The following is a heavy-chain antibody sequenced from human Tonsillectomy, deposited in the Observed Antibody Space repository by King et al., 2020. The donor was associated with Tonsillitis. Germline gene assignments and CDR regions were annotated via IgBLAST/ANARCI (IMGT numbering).Heavy chain of an antibody. CDR1: GYSFSSFW. J-gene: IGHJ4*02. Sequence: VQLVQSGAEVKKPGESLKISCSGSGYSFSSFWIAWVRHMPGKGLEWMGIIYPGDSDTIYSPSFQGQVTLSADKSLTTAYLQWRFLKASDSAMYYCARSLTTLGTADCCGQGTLVTVSS. V-gene: IGHV5-51*01. CDR3: ARSLTTLGTADC. D-gene: IGHD1-1*01. CDR2: IYPGDSDT.